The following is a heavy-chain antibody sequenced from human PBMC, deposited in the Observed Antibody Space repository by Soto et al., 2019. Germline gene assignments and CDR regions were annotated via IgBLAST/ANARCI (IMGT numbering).Heavy chain of an antibody. D-gene: IGHD1-26*01. V-gene: IGHV3-66*01. CDR1: GFTVSSRS. J-gene: IGHJ4*02. CDR2: MHSGGGT. Sequence: EVHLVESGGGLVQPGGSLRLSCAASGFTVSSRSMSWVRQAPGKGLEWVSTMHSGGGTYYADSVKGRFTVSRDSSKTTLFRQMNSLGAEDTAVYYCARGVATTTSAPDNWGQGTLVTVSS. CDR3: ARGVATTTSAPDN.